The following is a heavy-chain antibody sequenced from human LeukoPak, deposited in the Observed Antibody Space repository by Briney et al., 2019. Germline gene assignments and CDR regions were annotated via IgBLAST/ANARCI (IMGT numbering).Heavy chain of an antibody. Sequence: SETLSLTCTVSGGSISSYYWSWIRQPAGKGLEWIGRIYTSGSTNYNPSLKSRVTISVDKSKNQFSLKLSSVPAADTAVYYCARESYYYDSSGYPYWYFDLWGRGTLVTVSS. CDR1: GGSISSYY. CDR2: IYTSGST. J-gene: IGHJ2*01. CDR3: ARESYYYDSSGYPYWYFDL. D-gene: IGHD3-22*01. V-gene: IGHV4-4*07.